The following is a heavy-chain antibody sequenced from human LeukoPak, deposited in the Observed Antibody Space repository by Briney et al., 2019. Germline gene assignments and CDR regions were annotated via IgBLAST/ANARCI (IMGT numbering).Heavy chain of an antibody. Sequence: GGSLRLSCAASGFTFSNAWMSWVRQAPGKELEWVANIRQDGNEIYYVDSVKGRFTISRDNAKNSLYLQMNSLRAEDTAIYYCARDKVVGATHFDYWGQGTLVTVSS. CDR1: GFTFSNAW. CDR2: IRQDGNEI. D-gene: IGHD1-26*01. CDR3: ARDKVVGATHFDY. V-gene: IGHV3-7*01. J-gene: IGHJ4*02.